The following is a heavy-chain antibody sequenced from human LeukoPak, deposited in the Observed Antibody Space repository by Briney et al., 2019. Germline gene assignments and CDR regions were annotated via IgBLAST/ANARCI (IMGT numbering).Heavy chain of an antibody. CDR3: ARERGSENGYKGGFDV. CDR2: IYTGGST. Sequence: GGSLRLSCAASGFIVSRNYMSWVRQAPGKGLEWVSLIYTGGSTYYADSVRGRFTISRDDSKNTLYLQMNSLRAADTAVCYCARERGSENGYKGGFDVWGQETMVTVSS. V-gene: IGHV3-53*01. CDR1: GFIVSRNY. D-gene: IGHD3-22*01. J-gene: IGHJ3*01.